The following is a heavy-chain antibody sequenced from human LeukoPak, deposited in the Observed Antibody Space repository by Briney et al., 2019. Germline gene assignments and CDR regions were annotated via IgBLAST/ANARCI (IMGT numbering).Heavy chain of an antibody. D-gene: IGHD6-19*01. Sequence: GGSLRLSCAASGFTFSSYSMNWVRQAPGKGLEWVSSISSSSSYIYYADSVKGRFTISRDNAKNSLYLQMNSLRAEDTAVYYCARDLYSSGWFDYWGQRTLVTVSS. CDR1: GFTFSSYS. CDR2: ISSSSSYI. J-gene: IGHJ4*02. V-gene: IGHV3-21*01. CDR3: ARDLYSSGWFDY.